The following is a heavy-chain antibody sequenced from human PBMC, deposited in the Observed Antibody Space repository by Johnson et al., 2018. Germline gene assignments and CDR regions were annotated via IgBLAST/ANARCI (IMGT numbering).Heavy chain of an antibody. J-gene: IGHJ3*02. D-gene: IGHD1-14*01. CDR2: ISYDGSNK. V-gene: IGHV3-30-3*01. CDR3: ARDRSWTPLNAFDI. CDR1: GFTFSSFA. Sequence: QVQLVESGGGVVQXGRSLRLSCAASGFTFSSFAMHWVRQAPGKGLDWVALISYDGSNKYYSDSVKGRFTISRDNSKNTLSLQMNSLRAEDTAVYYCARDRSWTPLNAFDIWGQGTMVTVSS.